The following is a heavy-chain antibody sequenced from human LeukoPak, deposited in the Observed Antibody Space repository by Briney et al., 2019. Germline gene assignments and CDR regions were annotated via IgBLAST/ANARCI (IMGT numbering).Heavy chain of an antibody. D-gene: IGHD3-10*01. CDR2: ISYDGSNK. J-gene: IGHJ4*02. Sequence: GGSLRLSCAASGFTFSSYAMHWVRQAPGKGLEWVAVISYDGSNKYYADSVKGRFTISRDNSKNTLYLQMNSLRAEDTAVYYCARDYGYYYSSGSHYIPDWGQGTLVTVSS. V-gene: IGHV3-30-3*01. CDR1: GFTFSSYA. CDR3: ARDYGYYYSSGSHYIPD.